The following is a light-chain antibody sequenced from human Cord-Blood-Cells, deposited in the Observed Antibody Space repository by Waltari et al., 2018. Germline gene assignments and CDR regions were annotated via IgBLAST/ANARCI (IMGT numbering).Light chain of an antibody. CDR3: QQSYSTPPIT. CDR2: AAS. J-gene: IGKJ5*01. Sequence: DIQMTQSPSSLSASVGDRVTITCRASQSISSYLNWYQQKPGKAPKLPIYAASSLQSRVPSRFSGSVSATDFTLTISSLQPEDFAAYYCQQSYSTPPITFGQGTRLEIK. CDR1: QSISSY. V-gene: IGKV1-39*01.